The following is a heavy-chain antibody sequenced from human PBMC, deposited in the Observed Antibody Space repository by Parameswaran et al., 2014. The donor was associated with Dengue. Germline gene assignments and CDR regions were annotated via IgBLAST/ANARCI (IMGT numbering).Heavy chain of an antibody. CDR2: ISAYNGNT. Sequence: WVRQAPGQGLEWMGWISAYNGNTNYAQKLQGRVTMTTDTSTSTAYMELRSLRSDDTAVYYCARKPDSSGYYENYYYYYGMDVWGQGTTVTVSS. D-gene: IGHD3-22*01. V-gene: IGHV1-18*01. J-gene: IGHJ6*02. CDR3: ARKPDSSGYYENYYYYYGMDV.